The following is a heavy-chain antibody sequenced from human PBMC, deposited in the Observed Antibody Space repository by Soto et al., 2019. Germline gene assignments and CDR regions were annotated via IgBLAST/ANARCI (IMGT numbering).Heavy chain of an antibody. Sequence: PSETLSLTCTVSGGSISSYYWSWIRQPPGKGLEWIGYIYYSGSTNYNPSLKSRVTISVDTSKNQFSLKLSSVTAADTAVYYCARIGDYAFGYWGQGTLVTVSS. V-gene: IGHV4-59*01. CDR2: IYYSGST. CDR1: GGSISSYY. D-gene: IGHD4-17*01. J-gene: IGHJ4*02. CDR3: ARIGDYAFGY.